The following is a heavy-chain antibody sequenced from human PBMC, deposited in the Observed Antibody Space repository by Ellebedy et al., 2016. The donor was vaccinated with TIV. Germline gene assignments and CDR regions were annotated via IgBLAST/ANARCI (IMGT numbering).Heavy chain of an antibody. CDR2: IYYNENT. D-gene: IGHD5-12*01. V-gene: IGHV4-59*08. CDR1: GASISSYY. J-gene: IGHJ4*02. CDR3: ASTPFSAGSGYHPHDY. Sequence: MPSETLSLTCTVSGASISSYYWSWIRQPPGKGLEWIGYIYYNENTNYNPSTKSRVTISVDTSKNQFSLNLNAVTAADTAVYFCASTPFSAGSGYHPHDYWGQGILVTVSS.